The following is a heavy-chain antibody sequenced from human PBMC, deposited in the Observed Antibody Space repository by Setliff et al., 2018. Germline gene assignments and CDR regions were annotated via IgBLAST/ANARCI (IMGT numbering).Heavy chain of an antibody. J-gene: IGHJ4*02. D-gene: IGHD3-10*01. CDR1: GLSYINDW. Sequence: GGSLRLSCTASGLSYINDWVNWVRQAPGKGLEWLASINPHGSEKYYADSVKGRFTISRDNAKNSLSLHMNNLGTEDTAVYYCFGAGTCSYWGQGTLVTVSS. CDR2: INPHGSEK. CDR3: FGAGTCSY. V-gene: IGHV3-7*01.